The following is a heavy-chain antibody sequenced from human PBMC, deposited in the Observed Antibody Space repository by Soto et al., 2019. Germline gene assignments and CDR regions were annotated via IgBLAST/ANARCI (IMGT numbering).Heavy chain of an antibody. Sequence: EVQLVGSGGGLVKPGGSLRLSCAASGFIVTSYTVNWVRQGPGKGLEWVSSISGSSTYIYYADSVKGRFTISRDNAKNSLSLQLNSLRAEDTAVYYCARDRKIAVAGTSNYFYYGLDVWGQGTTVTVSS. CDR2: ISGSSTYI. CDR1: GFIVTSYT. CDR3: ARDRKIAVAGTSNYFYYGLDV. D-gene: IGHD6-19*01. J-gene: IGHJ6*02. V-gene: IGHV3-21*01.